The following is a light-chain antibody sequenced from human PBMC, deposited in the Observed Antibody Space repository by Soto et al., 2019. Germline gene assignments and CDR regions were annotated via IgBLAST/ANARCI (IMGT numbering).Light chain of an antibody. J-gene: IGLJ2*01. V-gene: IGLV1-40*01. CDR2: GND. CDR3: QSYDSSLSAVV. CDR1: SSNIGSGYD. Sequence: SVLTQPPSVSGAPGQRVTISCTGSSSNIGSGYDVHWYQHLPGTAPKLFIFGNDNRPSGVPDRFSGSKSGTSASLAITGLQTEDEADYYCQSYDSSLSAVVFGGGTKLTVL.